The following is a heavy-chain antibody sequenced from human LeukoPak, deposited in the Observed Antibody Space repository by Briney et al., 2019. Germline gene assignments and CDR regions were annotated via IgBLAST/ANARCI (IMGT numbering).Heavy chain of an antibody. CDR1: GFIFSNYG. CDR2: ISFDGSDK. D-gene: IGHD6-13*01. J-gene: IGHJ4*02. Sequence: PGGSLRLSCAASGFIFSNYGMHWVRQAPGKGLEWVAVISFDGSDKYYADSVEGRFTISRDNSKNTLYLQMTSLRAEDTAVYYCAKQREGTSWSPDYWGQGTLVTVSS. CDR3: AKQREGTSWSPDY. V-gene: IGHV3-30*18.